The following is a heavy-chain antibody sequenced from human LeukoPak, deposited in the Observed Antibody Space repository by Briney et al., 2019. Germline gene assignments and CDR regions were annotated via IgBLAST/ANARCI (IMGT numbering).Heavy chain of an antibody. Sequence: ALRLSCAASGFTFDDYAVHWVRQAPGKGLEWVSGISWNSGSVGYADSVKGRFTISRDNAKNSLYLQMNSLRAEDTALYYCAKVGYCSSTSCPPDVWGQGTTVTVSS. V-gene: IGHV3-9*01. J-gene: IGHJ6*02. CDR3: AKVGYCSSTSCPPDV. CDR1: GFTFDDYA. D-gene: IGHD2-2*01. CDR2: ISWNSGSV.